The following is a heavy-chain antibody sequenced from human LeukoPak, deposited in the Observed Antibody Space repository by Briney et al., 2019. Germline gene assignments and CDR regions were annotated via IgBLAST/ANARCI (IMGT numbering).Heavy chain of an antibody. Sequence: PGGSLRLSCAASGFTFDDYAMHWVRQAPGKGLEWVSGISWNSGSIGYADSVKGRFTISRDNAKNSLYLQMNSLRAEDTAVYYCAKAIYPYYYGSGSYYNVFPFDYWGQGTLVTVSS. CDR2: ISWNSGSI. D-gene: IGHD3-10*01. V-gene: IGHV3-9*01. J-gene: IGHJ4*02. CDR1: GFTFDDYA. CDR3: AKAIYPYYYGSGSYYNVFPFDY.